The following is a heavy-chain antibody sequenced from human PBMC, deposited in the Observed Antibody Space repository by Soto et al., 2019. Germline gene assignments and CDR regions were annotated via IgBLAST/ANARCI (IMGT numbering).Heavy chain of an antibody. CDR3: AKDRYDYGEYEVDY. Sequence: GGSLRLSCAASLVTVSGYRMHWVRQAPGKGLEWVAVISYDGSNKYYADSVKGRFTISRDNSKNTLYLQMNSLRAEDTAVYYCAKDRYDYGEYEVDYWGQGTLVTVSS. CDR1: LVTVSGYR. J-gene: IGHJ4*02. V-gene: IGHV3-30*18. CDR2: ISYDGSNK. D-gene: IGHD4-17*01.